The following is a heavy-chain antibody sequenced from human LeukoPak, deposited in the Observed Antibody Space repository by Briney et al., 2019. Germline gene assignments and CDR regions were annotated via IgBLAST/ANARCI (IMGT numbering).Heavy chain of an antibody. J-gene: IGHJ4*02. Sequence: GGSLRLSCAASGFTFSSYAMSWVRQAPGKGLEWVSAISGSGGSTYYADSVKGRFTISRDNSKNTLYLQMNSLRAEDTAVYYCATPPITMIVVVITTIHYWGQGTLVTVSS. CDR1: GFTFSSYA. CDR3: ATPPITMIVVVITTIHY. D-gene: IGHD3-22*01. CDR2: ISGSGGST. V-gene: IGHV3-23*01.